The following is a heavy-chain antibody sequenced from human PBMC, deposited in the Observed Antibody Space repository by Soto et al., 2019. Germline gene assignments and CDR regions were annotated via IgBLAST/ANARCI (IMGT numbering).Heavy chain of an antibody. CDR2: IWYDGSNK. Sequence: GGSLRLSCAASVFPFSSYGMHWVRQAPGKGLDWVAVIWYDGSNKDYAESVKGRFTISRDNSKNTLYLQMNSPRADDTAVYYCASSINWGQGTLVTVSS. J-gene: IGHJ4*02. V-gene: IGHV3-33*01. CDR3: ASSIN. CDR1: VFPFSSYG.